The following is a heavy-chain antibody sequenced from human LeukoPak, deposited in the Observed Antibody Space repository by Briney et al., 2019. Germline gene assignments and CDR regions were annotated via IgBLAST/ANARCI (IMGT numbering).Heavy chain of an antibody. CDR2: MNPNSGNT. CDR1: GYTFTSYD. CDR3: AADTRGSSWYYYYYGMDV. Sequence: ASVKVSCKASGYTFTSYDINWVRQATGQGLEWMGWMNPNSGNTGYAQKFQGRVTITRDMSTSTAYMELSSLRSEDTAVYYCAADTRGSSWYYYYYGMDVWGQGTTVTVSS. J-gene: IGHJ6*02. D-gene: IGHD6-13*01. V-gene: IGHV1-8*01.